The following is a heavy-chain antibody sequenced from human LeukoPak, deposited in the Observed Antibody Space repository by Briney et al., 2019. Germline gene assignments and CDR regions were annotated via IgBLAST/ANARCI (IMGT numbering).Heavy chain of an antibody. J-gene: IGHJ5*02. CDR1: GGSISSGGYY. CDR3: ARSRVTMVRGGMMTFDP. V-gene: IGHV4-31*03. Sequence: SQTLSLTCTVSGGSISSGGYYWSWIRQHPGKGLEWIGYIYYSGSTYYNPSLKSRVTISVDTSKNQFSLKLSSVTAADTAVYYCARSRVTMVRGGMMTFDPWGQGTLVTVSS. CDR2: IYYSGST. D-gene: IGHD3-10*01.